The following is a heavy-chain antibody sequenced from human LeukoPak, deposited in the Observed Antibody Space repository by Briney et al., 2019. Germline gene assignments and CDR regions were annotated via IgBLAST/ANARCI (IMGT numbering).Heavy chain of an antibody. CDR1: GFTFGSYG. CDR3: ARQGASRYWYFDL. CDR2: ISYDGNNK. V-gene: IGHV3-33*01. J-gene: IGHJ2*01. Sequence: GGSLRLSCAASGFTFGSYGMHWVRQAPGKGLEGLTVISYDGNNKYYADSVKGRFTISRDNSNDTLYLQMNSLTVEDTALYYCARQGASRYWYFDLWGRGTLVTVSS.